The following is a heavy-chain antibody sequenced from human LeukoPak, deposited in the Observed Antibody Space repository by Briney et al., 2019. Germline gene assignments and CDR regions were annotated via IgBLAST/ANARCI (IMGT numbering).Heavy chain of an antibody. CDR2: ISSSSSYI. J-gene: IGHJ5*02. CDR3: ARDIVVVVAATRGPYNWFDP. CDR1: GFTFSSYS. D-gene: IGHD2-15*01. Sequence: GGSLRLSCAASGFTFSSYSMNWVRQAPGKGLEWVSSISSSSSYIYYADSVKGRFTISRDNAKNSLYLQMNSLRAEDTAVYYCARDIVVVVAATRGPYNWFDPWGQGTLVTVSS. V-gene: IGHV3-21*01.